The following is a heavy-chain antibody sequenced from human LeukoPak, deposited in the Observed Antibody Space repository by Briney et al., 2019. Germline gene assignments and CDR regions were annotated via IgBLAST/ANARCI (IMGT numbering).Heavy chain of an antibody. V-gene: IGHV4-59*02. J-gene: IGHJ6*02. CDR1: GGSVSSYY. Sequence: PSETLSLTCTVSGGSVSSYYWSWIRQPPGKGLEWIGYIYYSGSTNYNPSLKSRVTISVDTSKNQFSLKLSSVTAADTAVYYCARDRQYSSSLYYYYGMDVWGQGTTVTVSS. CDR2: IYYSGST. CDR3: ARDRQYSSSLYYYYGMDV. D-gene: IGHD6-13*01.